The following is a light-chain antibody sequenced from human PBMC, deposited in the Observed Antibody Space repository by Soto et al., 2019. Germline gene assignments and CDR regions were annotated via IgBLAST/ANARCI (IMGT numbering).Light chain of an antibody. Sequence: EIVLTQSPGTLSLSPGERATLSCRASQTIVSNYLAWYQQRPGQAPRLLISGVSTRATGIPDRFSGSGSGTDFTLTISSLEPEDFAVYYCQQYDTSPRTFGQGTKVDIK. CDR1: QTIVSNY. CDR2: GVS. J-gene: IGKJ1*01. CDR3: QQYDTSPRT. V-gene: IGKV3-20*01.